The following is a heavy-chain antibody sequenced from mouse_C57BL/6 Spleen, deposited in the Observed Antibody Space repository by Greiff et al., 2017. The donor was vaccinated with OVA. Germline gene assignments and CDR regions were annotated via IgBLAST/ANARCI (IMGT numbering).Heavy chain of an antibody. CDR1: GYTFTSYW. V-gene: IGHV1-52*01. CDR2: IDPSDSET. Sequence: QVRLQQPGAELVRPGSSVKLSCKASGYTFTSYWMHWVKQRPIQGLEWIGNIDPSDSETHYNQKFKDKATLTVDKSSSTAYMQLSSLTSEDSAVYYCAREWPTRYFDYWGQGTTLTVSS. J-gene: IGHJ2*01. CDR3: AREWPTRYFDY.